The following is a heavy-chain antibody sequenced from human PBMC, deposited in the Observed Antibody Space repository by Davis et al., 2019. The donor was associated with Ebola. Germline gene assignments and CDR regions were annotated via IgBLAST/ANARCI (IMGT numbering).Heavy chain of an antibody. J-gene: IGHJ4*02. CDR2: INHSGST. CDR1: GGSFSGYY. CDR3: ARNQEGHSNLDS. V-gene: IGHV4-34*01. D-gene: IGHD5-12*01. Sequence: SETLSLTCAVYGGSFSGYYWSWIRQPPGKGLEWIGEINHSGSTNYNPSLKSRVTISVDTSKNQFSLKLSSVTAADTAVYYCARNQEGHSNLDSWSQGTLVTVSS.